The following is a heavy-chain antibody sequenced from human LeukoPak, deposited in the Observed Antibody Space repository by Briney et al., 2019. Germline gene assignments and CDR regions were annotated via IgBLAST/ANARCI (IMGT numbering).Heavy chain of an antibody. V-gene: IGHV3-7*01. CDR3: ARDLSGWFGEWYTKDY. Sequence: GGSLRLSCAASGFTFSSYWMSWVRQAPGKGLEWVANIKQDGSEKYYVDSVKGRFTISRDNAKNSLYLQMNSLRAEDTAVYYCARDLSGWFGEWYTKDYWGQGTLVTVSS. CDR2: IKQDGSEK. D-gene: IGHD3-10*01. J-gene: IGHJ4*02. CDR1: GFTFSSYW.